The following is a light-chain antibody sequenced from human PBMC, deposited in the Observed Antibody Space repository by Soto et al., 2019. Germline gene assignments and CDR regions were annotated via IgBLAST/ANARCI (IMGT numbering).Light chain of an antibody. Sequence: QPVLTQPPSASGTPGQRVTISCSGSSSNIGSNYVYWYQQLRGTVPQLLIYRNSERPSGVPDRFSGSKSGTSASLAISGLRSEDEADYYCAAWDDSLSGVVFGGGTQLTVL. CDR2: RNS. V-gene: IGLV1-47*01. CDR3: AAWDDSLSGVV. J-gene: IGLJ2*01. CDR1: SSNIGSNY.